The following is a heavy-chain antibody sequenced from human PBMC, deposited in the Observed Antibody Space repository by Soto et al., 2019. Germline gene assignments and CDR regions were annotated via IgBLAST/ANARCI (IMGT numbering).Heavy chain of an antibody. CDR1: GFTFSSNA. CDR2: ISYDGNKK. J-gene: IGHJ6*02. Sequence: GGSLRLSCAASGFTFSSNAMHWVRQAPGKGLEWVAVISYDGNKKYHADSVKGRFTISRDNSKNTLYLQMNSLKTEDTAVYYCTTDWSITLRFLNYYGMDVWGQGTTVTVSS. D-gene: IGHD3-3*01. CDR3: TTDWSITLRFLNYYGMDV. V-gene: IGHV3-30-3*01.